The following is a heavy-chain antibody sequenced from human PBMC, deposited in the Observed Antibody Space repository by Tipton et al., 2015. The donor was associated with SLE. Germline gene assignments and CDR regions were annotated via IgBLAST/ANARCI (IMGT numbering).Heavy chain of an antibody. D-gene: IGHD6-19*01. V-gene: IGHV4-59*12. CDR1: GGSISSYY. CDR2: IYYSGST. J-gene: IGHJ4*02. Sequence: LRLSCTVSGGSISSYYWSWIRQPPGKGLEWIGYIYYSGSTNYNPSLKSRVTISVETSKNQFSLKLSTVTAADTAVYYCARDGYSSGWYERYDYWGQGTLVTVSS. CDR3: ARDGYSSGWYERYDY.